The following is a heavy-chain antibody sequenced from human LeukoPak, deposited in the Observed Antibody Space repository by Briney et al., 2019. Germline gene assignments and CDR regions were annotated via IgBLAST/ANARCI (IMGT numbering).Heavy chain of an antibody. Sequence: SETLSLTCTVSGGSISSYYWSWIRQPPGKGLEWIGYIYYSGSTNYNPSLKSRVTISVDTSKNQFSLKLSSVTAADTAVYYCARSPKGFWSGYYSQPFDYWGRGTLVTVSS. CDR2: IYYSGST. CDR3: ARSPKGFWSGYYSQPFDY. D-gene: IGHD3-3*01. CDR1: GGSISSYY. J-gene: IGHJ4*02. V-gene: IGHV4-59*01.